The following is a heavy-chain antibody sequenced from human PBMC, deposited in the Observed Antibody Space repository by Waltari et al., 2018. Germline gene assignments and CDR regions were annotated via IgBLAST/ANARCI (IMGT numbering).Heavy chain of an antibody. J-gene: IGHJ6*03. Sequence: QVQLVQSGAEVKQPGSSVKVSCKASGGTFSSYAIGWVRQAAGQGREWMGGISPIFGTANYAQKFQGRVTITADESTSTAYMELSSLRSEDTAVYYCARARFSYSNSPTRWQNYQYYYYYYYMDVWGKGTTVTVSS. V-gene: IGHV1-69*01. CDR2: ISPIFGTA. D-gene: IGHD4-4*01. CDR1: GGTFSSYA. CDR3: ARARFSYSNSPTRWQNYQYYYYYYYMDV.